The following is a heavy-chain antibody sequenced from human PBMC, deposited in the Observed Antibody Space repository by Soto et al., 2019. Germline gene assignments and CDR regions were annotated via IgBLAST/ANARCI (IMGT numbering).Heavy chain of an antibody. CDR3: ARRYGSAFDF. J-gene: IGHJ3*01. D-gene: IGHD3-10*01. CDR2: IYYSGST. V-gene: IGHV4-59*01. CDR1: GGSISSYY. Sequence: LSLTCTVSGGSISSYYWSWIRQPPGKELEWIGYIYYSGSTNYNPSLKSRVTISVDTSKNQFSLKLSSVTAADTAVYYCARRYGSAFDFWGQGTMVTVSS.